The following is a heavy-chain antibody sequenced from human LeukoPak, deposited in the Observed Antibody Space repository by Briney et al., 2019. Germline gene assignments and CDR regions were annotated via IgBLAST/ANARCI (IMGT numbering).Heavy chain of an antibody. D-gene: IGHD2-15*01. CDR2: FDPEDGET. J-gene: IGHJ4*02. Sequence: ASVKVSCKVSGYTLTELSMHWVRQAPGKGLEWMGGFDPEDGETIYAQKFQGRVTMTEDTSTDTAYMELSSLRSEDTAVYYCARAHCSGGSCYFYFDYWGQGTLVTVSS. CDR1: GYTLTELS. V-gene: IGHV1-24*01. CDR3: ARAHCSGGSCYFYFDY.